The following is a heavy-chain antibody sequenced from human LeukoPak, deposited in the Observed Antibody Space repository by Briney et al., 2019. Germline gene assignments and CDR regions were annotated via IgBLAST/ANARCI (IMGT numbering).Heavy chain of an antibody. CDR1: GYTFTNYW. V-gene: IGHV5-51*01. CDR3: ARQDLNYYDKRAFDI. J-gene: IGHJ3*02. CDR2: IYPGDSDT. Sequence: GESLKISCKGSGYTFTNYWIGWVRQMPGKGLEWMGIIYPGDSDTRYSPSFQGQVTISADKSISTAYLQWSSLKASDTAMYYCARQDLNYYDKRAFDIWGQGTMVTVSS. D-gene: IGHD3-22*01.